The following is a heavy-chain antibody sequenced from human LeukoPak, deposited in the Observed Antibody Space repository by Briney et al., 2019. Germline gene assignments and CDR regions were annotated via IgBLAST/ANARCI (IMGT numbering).Heavy chain of an antibody. Sequence: ASVKVSCKASGYTFTDYCVHWLRQAPGQGLEWMGWISPNSGVTNYVQKFQGRVTMTRDTSISTAYMELSRLRSDDTAVYYCTRGGLTAAVDYWGQGTLVTVSS. J-gene: IGHJ4*02. CDR3: TRGGLTAAVDY. CDR1: GYTFTDYC. CDR2: ISPNSGVT. D-gene: IGHD2-2*01. V-gene: IGHV1-2*02.